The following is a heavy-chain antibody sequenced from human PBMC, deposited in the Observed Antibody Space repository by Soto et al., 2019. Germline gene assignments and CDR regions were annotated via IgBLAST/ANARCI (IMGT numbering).Heavy chain of an antibody. J-gene: IGHJ2*01. CDR3: ARDFSSSLVGATRYFDL. V-gene: IGHV1-69*12. D-gene: IGHD1-26*01. CDR1: GGTFSSYA. CDR2: IIPIFGTA. Sequence: QVQLVQSGAEVKKPGSSVKVSCKASGGTFSSYAISWVRQAPGQGLEWMGGIIPIFGTANYAQKFQGRVTITEDESTSTAYMELSSLSSEDTAVYYCARDFSSSLVGATRYFDLWGRGTLVTVSS.